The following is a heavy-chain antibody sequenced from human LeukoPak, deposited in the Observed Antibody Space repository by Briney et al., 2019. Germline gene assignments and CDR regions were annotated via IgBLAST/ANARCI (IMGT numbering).Heavy chain of an antibody. CDR3: ARAHGDFSKTYYFDY. CDR2: ISSSGSTI. J-gene: IGHJ4*02. D-gene: IGHD4-17*01. CDR1: GFTFSSYE. V-gene: IGHV3-48*03. Sequence: GGSLRLSCAAPGFTFSSYEMNWVRQAPGKGLEWVSYISSSGSTIYYADSVKGRFTISRDNAKNSLYLQMNSLRAEDTAVYYCARAHGDFSKTYYFDYWGQGTLVTVSS.